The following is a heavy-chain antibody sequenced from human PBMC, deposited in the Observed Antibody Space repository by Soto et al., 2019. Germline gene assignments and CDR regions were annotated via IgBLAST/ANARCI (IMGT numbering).Heavy chain of an antibody. Sequence: SVKVSCKASGGTFSTYAIRWVRQAAGQWLEWMGGIIPIFGTANNAQKFQGRVTITADESTSTAYMELSSLRSEDTAVYYCARDPRYSSGWYRARAYNRFDPWGQGTLVTVSS. J-gene: IGHJ5*02. D-gene: IGHD6-19*01. V-gene: IGHV1-69*13. CDR1: GGTFSTYA. CDR3: ARDPRYSSGWYRARAYNRFDP. CDR2: IIPIFGTA.